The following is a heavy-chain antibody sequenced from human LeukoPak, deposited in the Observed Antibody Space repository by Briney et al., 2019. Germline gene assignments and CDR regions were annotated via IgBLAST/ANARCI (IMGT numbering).Heavy chain of an antibody. D-gene: IGHD7-27*01. J-gene: IGHJ3*02. V-gene: IGHV4-39*01. Sequence: SETLSLTCTVSGGSISSSSYYWGWIRQPPGKGLEWIGSIYYSGSTYYNPSLKSRVTISVDTSRNQFSLKLSSVTAADTAVYYCASLSWGPGLDAFDIWGQGTMVTVSS. CDR3: ASLSWGPGLDAFDI. CDR1: GGSISSSSYY. CDR2: IYYSGST.